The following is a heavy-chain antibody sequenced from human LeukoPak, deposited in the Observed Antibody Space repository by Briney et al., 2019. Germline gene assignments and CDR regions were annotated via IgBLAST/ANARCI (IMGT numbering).Heavy chain of an antibody. CDR1: GFTFSSYA. CDR2: ISGSGGST. Sequence: GGSLRLSCAASGFTFSSYAMSWVRQAPGKGLEWVPAISGSGGSTYYADSVKGRFTISRDNSKNTLYLQMNSLRAGDTAVYYCARVRPGYYCDYWGQGTLVTVSS. CDR3: ARVRPGYYCDY. V-gene: IGHV3-23*01. J-gene: IGHJ4*02.